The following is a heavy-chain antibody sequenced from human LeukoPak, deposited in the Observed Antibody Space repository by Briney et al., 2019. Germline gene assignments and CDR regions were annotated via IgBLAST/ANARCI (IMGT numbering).Heavy chain of an antibody. D-gene: IGHD6-19*01. CDR2: ISYDGSNK. CDR1: GFTFSSYA. J-gene: IGHJ4*02. V-gene: IGHV3-30*04. CDR3: ARDSIAVAGYSSDY. Sequence: GGSLRLSCAASGFTFSSYAMHWVRQAPGKGLEWVAVISYDGSNKYYADSVKGRFTISRDNSKNTLYLQMNSLRAEDTAVYYCARDSIAVAGYSSDYWGQGTLVTVSS.